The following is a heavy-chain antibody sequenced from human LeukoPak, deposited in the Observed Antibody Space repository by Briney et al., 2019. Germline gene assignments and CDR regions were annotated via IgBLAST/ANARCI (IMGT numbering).Heavy chain of an antibody. D-gene: IGHD2-2*01. V-gene: IGHV4-34*01. J-gene: IGHJ6*02. CDR3: ARGSFCSSTSCSGYYYYYGMDV. CDR1: GGSFSGYY. CDR2: INHSGST. Sequence: PSETLSLTCAVYGGSFSGYYWSWIRQPPGKGLEWIGEINHSGSTNYNPSLKSRVTISVDTSKNQFSLKLSSVTAADTAVYYCARGSFCSSTSCSGYYYYYGMDVWGQGTTVTVSS.